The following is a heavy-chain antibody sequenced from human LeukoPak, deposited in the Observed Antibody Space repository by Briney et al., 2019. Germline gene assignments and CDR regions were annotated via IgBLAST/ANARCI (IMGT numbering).Heavy chain of an antibody. Sequence: SQTLSLTCAISGDSVSSNSAAWNWIRQSPSRGLEWLGRTYYRSKWYNDYAVSVKSRITINPDTSKNQFSLQLNSVTPEDTAVYYCARLVQGRDSSGYQGKYYYGMDVWGQGTTVTVSS. CDR3: ARLVQGRDSSGYQGKYYYGMDV. CDR1: GDSVSSNSAA. V-gene: IGHV6-1*01. CDR2: TYYRSKWYN. J-gene: IGHJ6*02. D-gene: IGHD3-22*01.